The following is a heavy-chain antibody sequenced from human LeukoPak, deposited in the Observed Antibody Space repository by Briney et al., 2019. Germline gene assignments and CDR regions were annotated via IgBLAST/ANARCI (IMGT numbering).Heavy chain of an antibody. J-gene: IGHJ6*04. V-gene: IGHV1-24*01. CDR1: GYTLTDIS. Sequence: GASVKVSCKVSGYTLTDISIHWVRQAPGKGLEWMGGFDPEDGETISAQKFLGRVTMTADTSTDTAYMELSSLRSEDTAVYYCASETMIPYGMDVWGKGTTVSVPS. CDR2: FDPEDGET. CDR3: ASETMIPYGMDV. D-gene: IGHD3-22*01.